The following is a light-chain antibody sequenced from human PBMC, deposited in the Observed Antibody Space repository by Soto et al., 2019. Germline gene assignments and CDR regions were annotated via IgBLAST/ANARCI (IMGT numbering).Light chain of an antibody. CDR3: NSYTSSSARV. V-gene: IGLV2-14*01. CDR2: EVG. J-gene: IGLJ3*02. Sequence: QSALTQPASVSGSPGQSITISCTGTSNDVGGFNYVSWYQQHPGKAPKVIIYEVGNRPSGVSNRFSGSKSGNTASLTISGLQAEDEADYYCNSYTSSSARVFGGGTKVTVL. CDR1: SNDVGGFNY.